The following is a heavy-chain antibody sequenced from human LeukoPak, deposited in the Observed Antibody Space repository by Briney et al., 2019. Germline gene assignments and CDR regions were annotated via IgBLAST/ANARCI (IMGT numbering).Heavy chain of an antibody. CDR3: ARLTAPAAKVYYYYGMDV. CDR2: IYYSGST. V-gene: IGHV4-31*03. Sequence: SQTLSLTCTVSGGSISSGGYYWSWIRQHPGKGLEWIGYIYYSGSTYYNPSLKSRVTISVDTSKNQFSLKLSSVTAADTAVYYCARLTAPAAKVYYYYGMDVWGQGTTVTVSS. J-gene: IGHJ6*02. CDR1: GGSISSGGYY. D-gene: IGHD2-2*01.